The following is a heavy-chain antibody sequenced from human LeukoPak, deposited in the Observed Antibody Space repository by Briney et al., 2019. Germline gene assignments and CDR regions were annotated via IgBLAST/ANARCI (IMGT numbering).Heavy chain of an antibody. CDR2: IYYSGST. J-gene: IGHJ6*03. D-gene: IGHD6-13*01. V-gene: IGHV4-39*01. Sequence: PSETLSLTCTVSGGSISSSSYYWGWIRRPPGKGLEWIGSIYYSGSTYYNPSLKSRVTISVDTSKNQFSLKLSSVTAADTAVYYCARGHSSSWYMLDYYYYYYMDVWGKGTTVTVSS. CDR1: GGSISSSSYY. CDR3: ARGHSSSWYMLDYYYYYYMDV.